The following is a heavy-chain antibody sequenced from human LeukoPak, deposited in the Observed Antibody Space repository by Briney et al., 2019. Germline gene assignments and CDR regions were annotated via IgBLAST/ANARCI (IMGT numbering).Heavy chain of an antibody. V-gene: IGHV3-23*01. Sequence: GGSLRLSCAASGFTFSSYGMSWVRQAPGKGLEWVSAISGSGDSTHYADSVKGRFTVSRDNDKSTLYLQMSSLRAEDTAVYYCAKGFGSYYSSGVYMAYWGQGTLVTVSS. D-gene: IGHD1-26*01. CDR2: ISGSGDST. CDR3: AKGFGSYYSSGVYMAY. CDR1: GFTFSSYG. J-gene: IGHJ4*02.